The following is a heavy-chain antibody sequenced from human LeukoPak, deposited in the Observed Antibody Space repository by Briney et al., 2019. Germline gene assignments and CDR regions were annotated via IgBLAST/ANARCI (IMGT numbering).Heavy chain of an antibody. D-gene: IGHD3-3*01. Sequence: ASVKVSCKASGYTFTGYYMHWVRQAPGQGLEWMGWINPNSGGTNYAQKFQGRVTMTRDTSISTAYMELSRLRSDDTAVCYCARVLRLWSGFVDYWGQGTLVTVSS. V-gene: IGHV1-2*02. CDR2: INPNSGGT. CDR1: GYTFTGYY. J-gene: IGHJ4*02. CDR3: ARVLRLWSGFVDY.